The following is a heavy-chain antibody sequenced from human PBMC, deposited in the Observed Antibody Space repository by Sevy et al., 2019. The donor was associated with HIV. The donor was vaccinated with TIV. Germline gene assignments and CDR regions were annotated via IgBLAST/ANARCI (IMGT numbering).Heavy chain of an antibody. CDR2: MSGRGGST. CDR3: AQDVPDQSWYDGFWSASPCFDY. Sequence: GGSLRLSCAASGFSFGTHAMSWVRQAPGKGLEWVSGMSGRGGSTGYADSVKGRFTISRDNSKNTLFLQMNALRADDTAVYYCAQDVPDQSWYDGFWSASPCFDYWGRGILVTVSS. CDR1: GFSFGTHA. J-gene: IGHJ4*02. D-gene: IGHD3-3*01. V-gene: IGHV3-23*01.